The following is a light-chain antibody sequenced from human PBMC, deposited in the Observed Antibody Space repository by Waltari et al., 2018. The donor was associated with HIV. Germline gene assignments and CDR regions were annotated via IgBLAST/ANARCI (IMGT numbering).Light chain of an antibody. CDR1: QCVRYY. CDR3: QQRSDWPT. V-gene: IGKV3-11*01. J-gene: IGKJ2*01. Sequence: EIVLTQSPATLSLSPGERATLSCGASQCVRYYLNWYQQKPGQAPRLLIFDASERATGIPARFSGSGSGSDFTLTISSLEPEDFAVYYCQQRSDWPTFGQGTRLEIK. CDR2: DAS.